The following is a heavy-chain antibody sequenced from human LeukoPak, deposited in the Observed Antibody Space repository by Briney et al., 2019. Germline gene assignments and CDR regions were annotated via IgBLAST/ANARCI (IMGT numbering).Heavy chain of an antibody. Sequence: SETLSLTCTVSGGSISSYYWSWIRQPPGKGLEWIGYIYYSGSTNYNPSLKSRVTISVDTSKNQFSLKLSPVTAADTAVYYCAREGGDYARAFWGQGTLVTVSS. J-gene: IGHJ4*02. D-gene: IGHD4-17*01. V-gene: IGHV4-59*12. CDR3: AREGGDYARAF. CDR2: IYYSGST. CDR1: GGSISSYY.